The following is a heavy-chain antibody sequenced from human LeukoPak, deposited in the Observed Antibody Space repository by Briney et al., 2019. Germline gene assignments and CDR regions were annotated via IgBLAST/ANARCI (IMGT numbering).Heavy chain of an antibody. Sequence: SVKVSCKASGGTFSSYAISWVRQAPGQGLEWMGRIIPIFGTANYAQKFQGRVTITTDESTSTAYMELSSLRSEDTAVYYCARISYGLGSPTNLWGQGTLVTVSS. CDR2: IIPIFGTA. CDR1: GGTFSSYA. V-gene: IGHV1-69*05. CDR3: ARISYGLGSPTNL. D-gene: IGHD3-10*01. J-gene: IGHJ5*02.